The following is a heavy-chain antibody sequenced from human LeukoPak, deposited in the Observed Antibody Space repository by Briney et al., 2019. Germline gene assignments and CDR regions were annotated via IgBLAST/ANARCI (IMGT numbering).Heavy chain of an antibody. CDR3: ARVPGKGIVVVPAAID. CDR1: GFTFSSYS. CDR2: ISSSSSTI. D-gene: IGHD2-2*01. J-gene: IGHJ4*02. Sequence: RGSLRLSCAASGFTFSSYSMNWVRQAPGKGLEWVSYISSSSSTIYYADSVKGRFTISRDNAKNSLYLQMNSLRAEDTAVYYCARVPGKGIVVVPAAIDWGQGTLVTVSS. V-gene: IGHV3-48*01.